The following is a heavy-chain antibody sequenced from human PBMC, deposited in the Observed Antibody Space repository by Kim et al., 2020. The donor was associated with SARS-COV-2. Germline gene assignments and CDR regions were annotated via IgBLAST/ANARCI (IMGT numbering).Heavy chain of an antibody. Sequence: GGSLRLSCAASGFTFSSYAMSWVRQAPGKGLEWVSVIYSGGSSTYYADSVKGRFTISRDNSKNTLYLQMNSLRAEDTAVYYCAGARDYCSSTSCYGNDAFDIWGQGTMVTVSS. CDR2: IYSGGSST. J-gene: IGHJ3*02. CDR3: AGARDYCSSTSCYGNDAFDI. V-gene: IGHV3-23*03. D-gene: IGHD2-2*01. CDR1: GFTFSSYA.